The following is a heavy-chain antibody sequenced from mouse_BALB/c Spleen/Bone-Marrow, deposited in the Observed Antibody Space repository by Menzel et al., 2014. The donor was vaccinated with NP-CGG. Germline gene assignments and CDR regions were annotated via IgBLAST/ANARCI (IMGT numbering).Heavy chain of an antibody. CDR3: ARGLYGAMDY. CDR1: GYTFTSYW. D-gene: IGHD1-1*01. J-gene: IGHJ4*01. Sequence: VQLQQSGAELVKPGASVKLSCKASGYTFTSYWMYWVIQRPGQGLEWIGEINPRSGRTNYNEKFKSRATLTVDKSSSTAYIQLSSLTSEDSAVYYCARGLYGAMDYWGQGTSVTASS. CDR2: INPRSGRT. V-gene: IGHV1S81*02.